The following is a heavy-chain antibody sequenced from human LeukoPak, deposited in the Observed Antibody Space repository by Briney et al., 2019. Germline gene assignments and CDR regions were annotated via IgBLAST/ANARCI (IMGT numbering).Heavy chain of an antibody. D-gene: IGHD1-26*01. Sequence: GGSLRLSCVGSGFIFNIYEMNWVRQAPGKGLEWLSYIGSSDSTTHYADSVKGRFTISRDNAKNSLYLQMNSLRAEDTAVYYCARDSGYAFDIWGQGTMVTVSS. V-gene: IGHV3-48*03. CDR3: ARDSGYAFDI. CDR1: GFIFNIYE. CDR2: IGSSDSTT. J-gene: IGHJ3*02.